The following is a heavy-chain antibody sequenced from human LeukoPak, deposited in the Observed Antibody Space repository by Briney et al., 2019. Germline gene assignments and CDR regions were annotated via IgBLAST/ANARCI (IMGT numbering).Heavy chain of an antibody. Sequence: GGSLRLSCVASGVSFDDYGINWVRQVPGKGLERVAGIRWKSGNIAYANSVKGRFTISRDTAKNSLYLQMNSLRVEDMALYYCAARRGAAAGTDYFDYWGQGALVTVSS. CDR3: AARRGAAAGTDYFDY. J-gene: IGHJ4*02. D-gene: IGHD6-13*01. V-gene: IGHV3-9*03. CDR1: GVSFDDYG. CDR2: IRWKSGNI.